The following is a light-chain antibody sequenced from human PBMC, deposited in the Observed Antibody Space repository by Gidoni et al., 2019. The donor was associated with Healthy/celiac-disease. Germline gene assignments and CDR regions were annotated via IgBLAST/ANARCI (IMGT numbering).Light chain of an antibody. V-gene: IGKV1-5*03. CDR1: QSISSW. J-gene: IGKJ1*01. Sequence: DIQMTHSPSTLSASLVDRVIITCRASQSISSWLAWYQQKPGKAPKLLIYKASSLESGVKSRFSGSGSGTEFTLTISSLQPDDFATYYCQQYNSYSWTFGQGTKVEIK. CDR3: QQYNSYSWT. CDR2: KAS.